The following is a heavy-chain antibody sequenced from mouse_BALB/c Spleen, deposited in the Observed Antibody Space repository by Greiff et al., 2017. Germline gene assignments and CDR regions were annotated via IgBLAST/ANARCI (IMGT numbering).Heavy chain of an antibody. CDR2: IYPGNSDT. Sequence: VHVKQSGTVLARPGASVKMSCKASGYSFTSYWMHWVKQRPGQGLEWIGAIYPGNSDTSYNQKFKGKAKLTAVTSASTAYMELSSLTNEDSAVYYCTRTIGGAMDYWGQGTSVTVSS. CDR3: TRTIGGAMDY. J-gene: IGHJ4*01. CDR1: GYSFTSYW. V-gene: IGHV1-5*01. D-gene: IGHD1-1*02.